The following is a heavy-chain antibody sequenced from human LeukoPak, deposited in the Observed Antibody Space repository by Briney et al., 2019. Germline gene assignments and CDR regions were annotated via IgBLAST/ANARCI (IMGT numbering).Heavy chain of an antibody. CDR2: IYTSGST. J-gene: IGHJ5*02. D-gene: IGHD6-19*01. CDR3: ARGSSGWYRGYNWFDP. V-gene: IGHV4-61*02. Sequence: SETLSLTCTVSGGSISSGSYYWSWIRQPAGKGLEWIGRIYTSGSTNYNPSLKSRVTISVDTSKNQFSLKLSSVTAADTAVYYCARGSSGWYRGYNWFDPWGQGTLVTVSS. CDR1: GGSISSGSYY.